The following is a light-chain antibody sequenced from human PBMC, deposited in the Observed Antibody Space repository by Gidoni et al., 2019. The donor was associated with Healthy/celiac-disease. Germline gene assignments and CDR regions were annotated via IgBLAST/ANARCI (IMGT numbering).Light chain of an antibody. J-gene: IGKJ1*01. V-gene: IGKV3-20*01. CDR1: QSVRSIY. CDR2: GAS. Sequence: EIVLTQSPGTLSLSPGERATLSCRASQSVRSIYLAWYLQKPGQAPRLLIYGASSRATGIPDRFSGSGSGTDFTLTISRLEPEDFAVYYCQQYGSSPRTFGQGTKVEIK. CDR3: QQYGSSPRT.